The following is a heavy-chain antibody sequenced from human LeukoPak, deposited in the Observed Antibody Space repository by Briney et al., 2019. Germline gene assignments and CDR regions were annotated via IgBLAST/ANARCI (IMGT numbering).Heavy chain of an antibody. V-gene: IGHV4-34*01. CDR2: VNHSGST. CDR1: GGSFSGYY. D-gene: IGHD6-19*01. Sequence: SETLSLTCAVYGGSFSGYYWSWIRQPPGKGLEWIGEVNHSGSTNYNPSLKSRVTISVDTSKNQFSLKLSSVTAADTAVYYCARHFIAVAGLKGPFDYWGQGTLVTVSS. J-gene: IGHJ4*02. CDR3: ARHFIAVAGLKGPFDY.